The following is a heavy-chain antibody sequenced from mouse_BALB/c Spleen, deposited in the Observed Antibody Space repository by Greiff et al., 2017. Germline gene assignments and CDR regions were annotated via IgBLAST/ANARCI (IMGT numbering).Heavy chain of an antibody. J-gene: IGHJ4*01. D-gene: IGHD1-1*01. CDR1: GYSITSDYA. CDR2: ISYSGST. CDR3: ARWSYYGSSSYYAMDY. V-gene: IGHV3-2*02. Sequence: EVKLQESGPGLVKPSQSLSLTCTVTGYSITSDYAWNWIRQFPGNKLEWMGYISYSGSTSYNPSLKSRISITRDTSKNQFFLQLNSVTTEDTATYYCARWSYYGSSSYYAMDYWGQGTSVTVSA.